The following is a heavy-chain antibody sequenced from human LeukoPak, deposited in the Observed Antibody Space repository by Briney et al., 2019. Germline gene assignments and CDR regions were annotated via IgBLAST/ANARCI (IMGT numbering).Heavy chain of an antibody. CDR1: GFTFSSHS. CDR2: ISPDSGYI. V-gene: IGHV3-21*01. J-gene: IGHJ4*02. Sequence: NPGGSLRLSCAASGFTFSSHSLMWVRQAPGKGLEWVSPISPDSGYIYYADSVKGRFTISRDNAENSLFLQMNSLGAEDTAVYYCAPFSAVTHYYFDYWGQGTLVTVSS. D-gene: IGHD6-13*01. CDR3: APFSAVTHYYFDY.